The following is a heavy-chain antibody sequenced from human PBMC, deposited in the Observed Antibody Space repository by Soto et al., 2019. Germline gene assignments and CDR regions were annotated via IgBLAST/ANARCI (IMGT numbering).Heavy chain of an antibody. CDR2: IWYDGSNK. Sequence: GPLLLSCSASGFTFSSYGMHWVRQAPGKGLEWVAVIWYDGSNKYYADSVKGRFTISRDNSKNTLYLQMNSLRAEDTAVYYCERDMYYYDSSGYPDYWGQGTLVTVYS. D-gene: IGHD3-22*01. CDR1: GFTFSSYG. V-gene: IGHV3-33*01. CDR3: ERDMYYYDSSGYPDY. J-gene: IGHJ4*02.